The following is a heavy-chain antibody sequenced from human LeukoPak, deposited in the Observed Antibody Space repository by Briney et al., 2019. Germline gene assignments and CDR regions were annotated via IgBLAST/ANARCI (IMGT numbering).Heavy chain of an antibody. Sequence: PGGSLRLSCAASGFTFSSYAMSWVRQAPGKGLEWVSAISGSGGSTYYADSVKGRFTISRDNSKNTLYLQMNSLRAEDTAVYYCARYPTSPNYYYYYYMDVWGKGTTVTISS. D-gene: IGHD2-2*02. CDR1: GFTFSSYA. CDR2: ISGSGGST. J-gene: IGHJ6*03. V-gene: IGHV3-23*01. CDR3: ARYPTSPNYYYYYYMDV.